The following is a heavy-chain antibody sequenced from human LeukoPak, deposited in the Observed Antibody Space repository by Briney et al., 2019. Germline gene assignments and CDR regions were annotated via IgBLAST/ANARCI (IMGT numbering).Heavy chain of an antibody. CDR2: MKQDGSEK. CDR3: ARDLAKDAFDI. D-gene: IGHD3-16*01. Sequence: PGGSLRLSCAASGFTFSSYWMSWVRQAPGKGLEWVANMKQDGSEKYYVDSVKGRFTISRDNAKNSLYLQMNSLRAEDAAVYYCARDLAKDAFDIWGQGTMVTVSS. V-gene: IGHV3-7*01. CDR1: GFTFSSYW. J-gene: IGHJ3*02.